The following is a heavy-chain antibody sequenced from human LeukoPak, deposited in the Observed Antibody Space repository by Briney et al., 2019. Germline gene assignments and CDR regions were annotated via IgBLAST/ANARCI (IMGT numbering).Heavy chain of an antibody. CDR2: ISGSGNSA. V-gene: IGHV3-23*01. CDR1: GITNNSHS. CDR3: AKGAYVGGSSGYYPI. J-gene: IGHJ3*01. D-gene: IGHD3-22*01. Sequence: QAGGSLRLSCAASGITNNSHSMTWVRQAPGKGLEWLSSISGSGNSAYYADSVKGRFTISRDKSKSTLSLQMNSLRVEDMAVYYCAKGAYVGGSSGYYPIWGQGTMVTVSS.